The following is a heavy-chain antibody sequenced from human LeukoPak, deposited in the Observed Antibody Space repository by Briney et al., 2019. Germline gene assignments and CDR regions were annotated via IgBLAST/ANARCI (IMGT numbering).Heavy chain of an antibody. CDR1: GFTVSSNY. CDR2: IYSGGST. D-gene: IGHD3-16*01. CDR3: ARDSSVCFDY. J-gene: IGHJ4*02. Sequence: GGSLRLSCAASGFTVSSNYMSWVRQAPGKGLEWVSVIYSGGSTYYADSVKGRFTISRDNAKNSLYLQMNSLRAEDTAVYYCARDSSVCFDYWGQGTLVTVSS. V-gene: IGHV3-53*01.